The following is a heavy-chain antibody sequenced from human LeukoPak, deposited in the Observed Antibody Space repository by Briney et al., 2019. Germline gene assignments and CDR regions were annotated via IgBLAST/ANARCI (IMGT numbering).Heavy chain of an antibody. CDR3: ARGRPVGASTVEDY. CDR2: IYSGGST. D-gene: IGHD1-26*01. J-gene: IGHJ4*02. CDR1: GFTVSSNY. Sequence: PGGSLRLSCAATGFTVSSNYMSWVRQAPGQGLEWVSVIYSGGSTYYADSVKGRFTISRDNSKNTLYLQMNNLRAEDTAVYYCARGRPVGASTVEDYWGQGTLVTVSS. V-gene: IGHV3-66*01.